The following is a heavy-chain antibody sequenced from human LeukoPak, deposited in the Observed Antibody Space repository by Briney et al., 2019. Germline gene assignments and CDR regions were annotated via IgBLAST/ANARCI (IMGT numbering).Heavy chain of an antibody. D-gene: IGHD3-22*01. CDR2: IYHSGST. CDR3: ARHYYDSSGYMKFDY. CDR1: GGSVSSYY. Sequence: SETLSLTCTVSGGSVSSYYWSWIRQPPGKGLEWIGYIYHSGSTNYNPSLKSRVTISVDTSKNQFSLKLSSVTAADTAVYYCARHYYDSSGYMKFDYWGQGTLVTVSS. J-gene: IGHJ4*02. V-gene: IGHV4-59*02.